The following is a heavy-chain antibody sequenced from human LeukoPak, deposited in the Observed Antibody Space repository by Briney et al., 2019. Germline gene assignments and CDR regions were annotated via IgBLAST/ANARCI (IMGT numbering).Heavy chain of an antibody. CDR2: ISYDGSNK. J-gene: IGHJ4*02. D-gene: IGHD1-26*01. V-gene: IGHV3-30*04. CDR1: GFTFSSYA. Sequence: GGSLRLSCAASGFTFSSYAMHWVRQAPGKGLEWVAVISYDGSNKYYADSVKGRFTISRDNSKNTLYLQMNSLRAEDAAVYYCARDHSGSYLPGYWGQGTLVTASS. CDR3: ARDHSGSYLPGY.